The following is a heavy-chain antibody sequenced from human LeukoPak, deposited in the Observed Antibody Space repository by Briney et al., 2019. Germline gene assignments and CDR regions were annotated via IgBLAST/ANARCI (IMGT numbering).Heavy chain of an antibody. CDR1: GFTFSTYW. CDR2: ISSSSIYI. V-gene: IGHV3-21*01. Sequence: GGSLRLSCAASGFTFSTYWMNCVRQAPGKGLEWVSSISSSSIYIYYADSVKGRFTISRDNAKNSLYLQISSLRAEDTAMYYCAREERDGYNYYWYFDLWGRGTLVTVSS. J-gene: IGHJ2*01. D-gene: IGHD5-24*01. CDR3: AREERDGYNYYWYFDL.